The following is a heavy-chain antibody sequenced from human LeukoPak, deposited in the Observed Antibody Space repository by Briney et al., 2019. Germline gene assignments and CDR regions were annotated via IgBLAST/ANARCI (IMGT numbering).Heavy chain of an antibody. CDR1: GYTFTSYD. D-gene: IGHD5-12*01. CDR3: ARGLGRGYSGYEPFDY. CDR2: TNPNSGNT. Sequence: GASVKVSCKASGYTFTSYDINWVRQATGQGLEWMGWTNPNSGNTGYAQKFQGRVTMTRNTSISTAYMELSSLRSEDTAVYYCARGLGRGYSGYEPFDYWGQGTLVTVSS. J-gene: IGHJ4*02. V-gene: IGHV1-8*01.